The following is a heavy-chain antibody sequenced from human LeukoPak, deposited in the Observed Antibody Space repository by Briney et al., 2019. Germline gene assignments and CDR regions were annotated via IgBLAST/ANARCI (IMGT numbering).Heavy chain of an antibody. J-gene: IGHJ4*02. V-gene: IGHV3-20*01. CDR2: INWNGGRT. D-gene: IGHD3-9*01. CDR1: GFTFDDYG. Sequence: PGGSLRLSCAASGFTFDDYGMSWVRQAPGKGLEWVSGINWNGGRTGYADSVKGRFTISRDNAKNSLYLQMNRLRPEDTALYQCARGSYDILTGHYYFDYWGQGTLVTVSS. CDR3: ARGSYDILTGHYYFDY.